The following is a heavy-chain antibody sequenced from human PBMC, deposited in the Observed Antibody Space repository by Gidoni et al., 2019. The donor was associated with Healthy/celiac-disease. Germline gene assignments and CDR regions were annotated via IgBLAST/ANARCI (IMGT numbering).Heavy chain of an antibody. CDR3: ARDGYNDRAFDI. J-gene: IGHJ3*02. D-gene: IGHD5-12*01. CDR1: GFTFSSYG. CDR2: IWYDGSNK. V-gene: IGHV3-33*01. Sequence: QVQLVESGGGVVQPGTSLTLPCAPSGFTFSSYGMHWVRQAPGKGLEWVAVIWYDGSNKYYADSVKGRFTISRDNSKNTLYLQMNSLRAEDTAVYYCARDGYNDRAFDIWGQGTMVTVSS.